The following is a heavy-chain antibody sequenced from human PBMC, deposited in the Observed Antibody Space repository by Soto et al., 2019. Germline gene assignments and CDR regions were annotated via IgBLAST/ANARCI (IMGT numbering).Heavy chain of an antibody. CDR3: SRLPGYSSSWFDY. Sequence: SETLSLTCTVSGGSISSSSYYWGWILQPPGKGLEWIGSIYYSGSTYYNPSLKSRVTISVDTSKNQFSLKLSSVTAADTAVYYCSRLPGYSSSWFDYWGQGTLVTVSS. CDR1: GGSISSSSYY. D-gene: IGHD6-13*01. CDR2: IYYSGST. J-gene: IGHJ4*02. V-gene: IGHV4-39*01.